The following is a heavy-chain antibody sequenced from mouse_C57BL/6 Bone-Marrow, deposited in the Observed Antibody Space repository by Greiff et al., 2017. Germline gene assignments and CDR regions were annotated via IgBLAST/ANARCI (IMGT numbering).Heavy chain of an antibody. CDR3: ARRVLLRSLYYFDY. Sequence: EVMLVESGGDLVKPGGSLKLSCAASGFAFSSYGMSWVRQTPDKRLEWVATISSGGGYTYYPDSVKGRFTLSRDNAKNTLYLQMSSLKSEDTARDYCARRVLLRSLYYFDYWGQGTTLTVSS. CDR2: ISSGGGYT. J-gene: IGHJ2*01. CDR1: GFAFSSYG. D-gene: IGHD1-1*01. V-gene: IGHV5-6*02.